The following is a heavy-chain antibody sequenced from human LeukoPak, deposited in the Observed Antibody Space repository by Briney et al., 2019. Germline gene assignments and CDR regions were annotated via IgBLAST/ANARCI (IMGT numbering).Heavy chain of an antibody. CDR1: GFTFSTYS. Sequence: GGSLRLSCAASGFTFSTYSMSWVRQAPGKGLEWVAHIKQDGSEKYYVDSVKGRFTISRDNARNSLYLQMNSLRVEDSAVYYCARPRTRGTNGVYGFDYWGQGTLVTVSS. D-gene: IGHD2-8*01. CDR2: IKQDGSEK. V-gene: IGHV3-7*02. J-gene: IGHJ4*02. CDR3: ARPRTRGTNGVYGFDY.